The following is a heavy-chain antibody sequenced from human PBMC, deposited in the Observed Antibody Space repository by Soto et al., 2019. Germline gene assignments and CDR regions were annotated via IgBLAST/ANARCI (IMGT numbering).Heavy chain of an antibody. J-gene: IGHJ4*02. CDR2: VSGGARST. Sequence: GGSLRFSCAAYGFTFNTYDMSWVRQAPGKGLEWVSAVSGGARSTYYAESVKGRFTISRDNSKNTLFLQMNNLRTEDTAVYYCARDTKKGASHSDYWGQGTRVTVSS. V-gene: IGHV3-23*01. CDR3: ARDTKKGASHSDY. D-gene: IGHD1-1*01. CDR1: GFTFNTYD.